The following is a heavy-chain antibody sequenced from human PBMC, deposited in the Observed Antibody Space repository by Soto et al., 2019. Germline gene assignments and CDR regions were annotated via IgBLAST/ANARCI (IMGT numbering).Heavy chain of an antibody. CDR3: ARTAYDYSPFDY. CDR1: GFTVSSNY. J-gene: IGHJ4*02. CDR2: IYSGGST. D-gene: IGHD3-10*01. Sequence: QPGGSLRFSCAASGFTVSSNYMSCVRQAPGKGLEWVSVIYSGGSTYYADSVKGRFTISRDNSKNTLYLQMNSLRAEDTAVYYCARTAYDYSPFDYWGQGTLVTVSS. V-gene: IGHV3-66*01.